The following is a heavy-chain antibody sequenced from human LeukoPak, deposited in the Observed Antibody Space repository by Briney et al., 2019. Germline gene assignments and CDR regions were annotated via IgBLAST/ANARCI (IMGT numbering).Heavy chain of an antibody. J-gene: IGHJ2*01. Sequence: GGSLRLSCAGSGFTFGSYSMNWVRHAPGKGLEWVSGISWNSGSIGYADSVKGRFTISRDNAKNSLYLQMNSLRAEDTALYYCAKDTVGALQSWYFDLWGRGTLVTVSS. V-gene: IGHV3-9*01. CDR2: ISWNSGSI. CDR3: AKDTVGALQSWYFDL. CDR1: GFTFGSYS. D-gene: IGHD1-26*01.